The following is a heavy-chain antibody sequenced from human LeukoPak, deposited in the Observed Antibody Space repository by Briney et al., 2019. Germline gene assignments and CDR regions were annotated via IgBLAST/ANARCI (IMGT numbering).Heavy chain of an antibody. Sequence: SETLSLTCTVSGGSISSYYWSWIRQPPGKGLEWIGYMYYSGSTNYNPSLKSRVTISVDTSKNQFSLKLRSVTAADTAVYYCARHSGQTGGAFGIWGQGTMVTVSS. CDR2: MYYSGST. CDR1: GGSISSYY. D-gene: IGHD6-19*01. V-gene: IGHV4-59*08. CDR3: ARHSGQTGGAFGI. J-gene: IGHJ3*02.